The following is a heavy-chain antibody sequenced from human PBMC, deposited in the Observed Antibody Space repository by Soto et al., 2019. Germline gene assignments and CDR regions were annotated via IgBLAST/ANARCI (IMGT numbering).Heavy chain of an antibody. V-gene: IGHV4-59*01. J-gene: IGHJ6*02. CDR3: AREKIFVSPQYFYYGMDF. Sequence: PSETLSLTCTVSGGSLRGYSWSWIRQSPGKGLEWIGYVYSGGGTNYSPSFMGRVTISVDTTDNQFSLKLNSVTAADTAVYYCAREKIFVSPQYFYYGMDFWGQGTTVTVFS. D-gene: IGHD3-3*01. CDR2: VYSGGGT. CDR1: GGSLRGYS.